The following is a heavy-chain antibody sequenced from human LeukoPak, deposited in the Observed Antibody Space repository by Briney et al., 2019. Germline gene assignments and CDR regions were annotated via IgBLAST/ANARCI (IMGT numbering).Heavy chain of an antibody. J-gene: IGHJ4*02. Sequence: GEPLKISCKGSGYSLTNYWIGWVRQMPGEGLEWMGIIYPGDSDTRCSPSFQGKVTISAEKSLITAYLHGSSLKASDTAMYYCARQDVVAGYDYWGQGTLVTVSS. CDR1: GYSLTNYW. V-gene: IGHV5-51*01. CDR3: ARQDVVAGYDY. CDR2: IYPGDSDT. D-gene: IGHD6-19*01.